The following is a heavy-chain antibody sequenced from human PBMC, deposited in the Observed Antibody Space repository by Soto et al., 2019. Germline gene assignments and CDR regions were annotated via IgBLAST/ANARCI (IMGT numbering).Heavy chain of an antibody. V-gene: IGHV4-31*03. CDR1: GGSISSGGNY. Sequence: QVQLQESGPGLVKPSQTLSLTCTVSGGSISSGGNYWSWIRQHPGKGLEWIGYIYYTGSTYYNPSLKSXXTXSXXTSKNQFSLKLSSVTAADTAVYYCARNLDQNWFDPWGQGTLVTVSS. CDR3: ARNLDQNWFDP. J-gene: IGHJ5*02. CDR2: IYYTGST. D-gene: IGHD3-3*01.